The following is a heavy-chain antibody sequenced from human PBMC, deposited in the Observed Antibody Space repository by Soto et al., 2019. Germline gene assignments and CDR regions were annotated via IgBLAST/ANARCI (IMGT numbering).Heavy chain of an antibody. D-gene: IGHD1-20*01. J-gene: IGHJ4*02. CDR3: ARLHHNWNGGGD. CDR1: GYSFTTYW. V-gene: IGHV5-51*03. CDR2: IYPDDSDT. Sequence: EVQLVQSGAEVKKPGESLKISCKGSGYSFTTYWICWVRQMPGKGLEWMGIIYPDDSDTRYSPSFQGQITISADKCINTAYLQWSSLRASDTAMYYCARLHHNWNGGGDWGQGTLVTVSS.